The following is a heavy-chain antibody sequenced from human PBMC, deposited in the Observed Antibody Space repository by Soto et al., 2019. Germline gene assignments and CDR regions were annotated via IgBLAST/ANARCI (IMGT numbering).Heavy chain of an antibody. CDR1: GGTFSSYA. V-gene: IGHV1-69*13. CDR2: IIPIFGTA. Sequence: SVKVSCKASGGTFSSYAISWVRQAPGQVLEWMGVIIPIFGTANYAQKFQGRVTITADESTSTAYMELSSLRSEDTAVYYCARDSDSIAVAGGLQWELGGFDNWG. D-gene: IGHD6-19*01. J-gene: IGHJ4*01. CDR3: ARDSDSIAVAGGLQWELGGFDN.